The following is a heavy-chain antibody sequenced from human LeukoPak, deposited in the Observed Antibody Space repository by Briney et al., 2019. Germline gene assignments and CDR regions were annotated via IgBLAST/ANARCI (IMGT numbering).Heavy chain of an antibody. J-gene: IGHJ5*02. CDR2: ISSSTSTI. CDR1: GFTFSSYS. D-gene: IGHD3-10*01. Sequence: GGSLRLSCAASGFTFSSYSMNWVRQAPGKGLEWVSYISSSTSTIYYADSVKGRFTISRDNAKNSLYLQMNSLRVEDTAVYYCARDINSGSYYSAPHNWFDPWGQGTLVTVSS. CDR3: ARDINSGSYYSAPHNWFDP. V-gene: IGHV3-48*01.